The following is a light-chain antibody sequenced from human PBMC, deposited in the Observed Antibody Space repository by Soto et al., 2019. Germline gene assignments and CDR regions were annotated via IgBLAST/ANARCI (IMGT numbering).Light chain of an antibody. CDR2: GAS. CDR1: QRVSSN. CDR3: QQYNNWPPDRT. J-gene: IGKJ1*01. V-gene: IGKV3-15*01. Sequence: EIVMTQSPATLSVSPGERATLSCRASQRVSSNLAWYQQKPGQAPRLLIYGASTRATGIPARFSGSGSGTEFTLTISSLQSEDFAIYCCQQYNNWPPDRTFGQGTKVEIK.